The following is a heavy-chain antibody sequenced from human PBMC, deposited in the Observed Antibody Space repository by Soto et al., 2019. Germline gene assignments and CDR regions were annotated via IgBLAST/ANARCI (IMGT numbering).Heavy chain of an antibody. CDR1: GGSVSSGDYF. V-gene: IGHV4-30-4*01. D-gene: IGHD5-12*01. CDR3: AREKGYISGPKNFDS. CDR2: IYDSGSS. J-gene: IGHJ4*02. Sequence: QVQLEESGPGLVKPSQTLSLTCTVSGGSVSSGDYFWSWIRQPPGKGLEWIGYIYDSGSSYYNPSLQSRVTMSVDTSKNQFSLKLSSVTAADSAMYYCAREKGYISGPKNFDSWGQGTLVTVSS.